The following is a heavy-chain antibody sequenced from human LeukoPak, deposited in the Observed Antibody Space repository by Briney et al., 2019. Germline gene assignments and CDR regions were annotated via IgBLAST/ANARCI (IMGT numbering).Heavy chain of an antibody. CDR1: GFTFSSYA. V-gene: IGHV3-23*01. J-gene: IGHJ3*02. CDR2: ISGSGGST. CDR3: ANDLYYYGSGSQLDAFDI. D-gene: IGHD3-10*01. Sequence: GGSLRLSCAASGFTFSSYAMSWVRQAPGKGLEWVSAISGSGGSTYYADSVKGRFAISRDNSKNTLYLQMNSLRAEDTAVYYCANDLYYYGSGSQLDAFDIWGQGTMVTVSS.